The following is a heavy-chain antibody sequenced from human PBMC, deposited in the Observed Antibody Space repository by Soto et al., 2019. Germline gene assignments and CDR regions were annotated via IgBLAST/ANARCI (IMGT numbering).Heavy chain of an antibody. Sequence: SETLSLTCAVYGGSFSGYSWSWIRQPPGKGLEWLGEINHSGSTNYNPSLKSRVTTSVDTSKNQFSLKLNSVTAADTAVYYCARGRSGSFYFDYWGKGNLVT. J-gene: IGHJ4*02. CDR2: INHSGST. D-gene: IGHD1-26*01. CDR1: GGSFSGYS. CDR3: ARGRSGSFYFDY. V-gene: IGHV4-34*01.